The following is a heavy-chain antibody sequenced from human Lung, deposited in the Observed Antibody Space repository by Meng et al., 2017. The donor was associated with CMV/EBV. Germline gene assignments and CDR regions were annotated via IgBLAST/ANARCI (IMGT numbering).Heavy chain of an antibody. V-gene: IGHV3-7*01. J-gene: IGHJ4*02. Sequence: SCVASGFTFSSSYMSWVRQAPGKGLEWVANIKYDGSDKGYVGSVEGRFTISRDNAKNSVYLQMNTLRVGDTAVYYCARDPHFGALDYWGQGTLVTVSS. CDR3: ARDPHFGALDY. CDR1: GFTFSSSY. CDR2: IKYDGSDK. D-gene: IGHD3-10*01.